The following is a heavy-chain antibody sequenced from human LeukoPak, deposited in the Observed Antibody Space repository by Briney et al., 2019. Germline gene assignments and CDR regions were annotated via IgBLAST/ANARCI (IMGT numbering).Heavy chain of an antibody. V-gene: IGHV3-21*05. CDR3: ARDTFQPGLIDS. D-gene: IGHD2-2*01. Sequence: GGSLRLSCAASGFTFSRYAMTWVRQAPGKGLEWVSYINTDSSDIHYADSVKGRFTISRDNARNTLYLQLSSLRAEDSAVYYCARDTFQPGLIDSWGQGTLVTVSS. J-gene: IGHJ4*02. CDR2: INTDSSDI. CDR1: GFTFSRYA.